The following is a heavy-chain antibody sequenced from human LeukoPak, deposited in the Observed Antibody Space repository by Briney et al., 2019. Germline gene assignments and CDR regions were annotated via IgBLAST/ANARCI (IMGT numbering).Heavy chain of an antibody. CDR2: ISYDGDNK. D-gene: IGHD3-3*01. CDR1: GFIFSSYG. CDR3: AIQNDDFWSGSFDY. J-gene: IGHJ4*02. Sequence: GGSLRLSCAASGFIFSSYGMHWVRQAPGKGLEWVAVISYDGDNKYYADSVKGRFTISRDNSKNTLYLQMNSLRAEDTAVYYCAIQNDDFWSGSFDYWGQGTLVTVSS. V-gene: IGHV3-30*03.